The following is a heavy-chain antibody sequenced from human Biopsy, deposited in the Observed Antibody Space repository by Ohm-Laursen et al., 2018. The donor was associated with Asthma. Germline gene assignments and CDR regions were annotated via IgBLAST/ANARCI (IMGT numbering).Heavy chain of an antibody. D-gene: IGHD3-22*01. J-gene: IGHJ4*02. CDR3: ARAQDYYDSRGYYRSFDY. CDR2: IYYSGST. CDR1: YGSITSGGYY. V-gene: IGHV4-31*02. Sequence: SHTLSLTCTVSYGSITSGGYYWTWIPQHPGKGLEWIGFIYYSGSTYYNPSLKSRVSISIDTSKNQFSLKLSSVTAADTAVYYCARAQDYYDSRGYYRSFDYWGQGTLVTVSS.